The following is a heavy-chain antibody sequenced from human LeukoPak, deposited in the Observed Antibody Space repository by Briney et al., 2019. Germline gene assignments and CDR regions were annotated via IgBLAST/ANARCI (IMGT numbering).Heavy chain of an antibody. Sequence: PGGSLTLSCAASGLTFSRYNMNWVRQAPGKGLEWVSSIGTSSNNIYCTDSVKGRFTISRDNAKNSLYLQVDSLRVEDTAVYFCASGTVGNYALDYWGQGTLVTVSS. CDR1: GLTFSRYN. V-gene: IGHV3-21*01. D-gene: IGHD1-7*01. CDR3: ASGTVGNYALDY. J-gene: IGHJ4*02. CDR2: IGTSSNNI.